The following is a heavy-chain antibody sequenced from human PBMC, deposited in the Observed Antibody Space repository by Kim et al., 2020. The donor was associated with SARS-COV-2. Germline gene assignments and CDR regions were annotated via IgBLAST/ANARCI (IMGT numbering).Heavy chain of an antibody. J-gene: IGHJ5*02. CDR2: IVVGSGNT. Sequence: SVKVSCKASGFTFTSSAVQWVRQARGQRLEWIGWIVVGSGNTNYAQKFQERVTITRDMSTSTAYMELSSLRSEDTAVYYCAADRGGYCSGGSCYAFGFWFDPWGQGTLVTVSS. D-gene: IGHD2-15*01. CDR1: GFTFTSSA. CDR3: AADRGGYCSGGSCYAFGFWFDP. V-gene: IGHV1-58*01.